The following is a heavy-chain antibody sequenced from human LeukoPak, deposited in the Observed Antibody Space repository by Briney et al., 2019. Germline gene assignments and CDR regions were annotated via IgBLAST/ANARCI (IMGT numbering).Heavy chain of an antibody. D-gene: IGHD4-17*01. J-gene: IGHJ4*02. CDR3: ARGATVTTGLDY. CDR2: IYHSGST. V-gene: IGHV4-30-2*01. CDR1: GGSISSGGYS. Sequence: SETLSLTCAVSGGSISSGGYSWSWIRQPPGKGLEWIGYIYHSGSTYYNPSLKSRVTISVDRSKNQFSLKLSSVTAADTAVYYCARGATVTTGLDYWGQGTLFTVSS.